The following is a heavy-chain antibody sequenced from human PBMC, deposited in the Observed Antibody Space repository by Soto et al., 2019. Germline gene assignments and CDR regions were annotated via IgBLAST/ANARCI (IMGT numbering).Heavy chain of an antibody. CDR3: ARNRMVTLYYYYYGMDV. D-gene: IGHD2-15*01. CDR1: GGTFSSYT. J-gene: IGHJ6*02. Sequence: KVSCKASGGTFSSYTISWVRQAPGQGLEWMGRIIPILGIANYAQKFQGRVTITADKSTSTAYMELSSLRSEDTAVYYCARNRMVTLYYYYYGMDVWGQGTTVTVSS. V-gene: IGHV1-69*02. CDR2: IIPILGIA.